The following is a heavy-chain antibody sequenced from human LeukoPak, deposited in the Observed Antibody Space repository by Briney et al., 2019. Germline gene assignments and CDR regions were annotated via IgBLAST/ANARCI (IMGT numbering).Heavy chain of an antibody. CDR3: AARNGGPYYFDY. CDR2: ISYNGDQP. V-gene: IGHV3-23*01. D-gene: IGHD7-27*01. Sequence: PGGSLRLSCAASGFTFSIYALSWVRQAPRKGLECVLVISYNGDQPHYADSVKGRFTISRANSKNTVYLQMNSLRAEDTAVYYCAARNGGPYYFDYWGQGALVTVSS. J-gene: IGHJ4*02. CDR1: GFTFSIYA.